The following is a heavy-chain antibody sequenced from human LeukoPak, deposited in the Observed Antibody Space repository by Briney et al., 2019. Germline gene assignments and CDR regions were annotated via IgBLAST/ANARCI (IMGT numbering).Heavy chain of an antibody. D-gene: IGHD5-18*01. V-gene: IGHV1-46*01. Sequence: GASVKVSCEASGYTFTSYYMHWVRQAPGQGLEWMGIINPSGGSTSYAQKFQGRVTMTRDTSTSTVYMELSSLRSEDTAVYYCARGGYSYGYTQEPFDYWGQGTLVTVSS. CDR1: GYTFTSYY. CDR3: ARGGYSYGYTQEPFDY. J-gene: IGHJ4*02. CDR2: INPSGGST.